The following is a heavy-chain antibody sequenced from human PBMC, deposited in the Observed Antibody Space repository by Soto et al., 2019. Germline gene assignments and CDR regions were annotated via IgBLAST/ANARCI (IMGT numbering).Heavy chain of an antibody. CDR2: ISKDGSVI. CDR3: VRLRSGAVPDSFAY. J-gene: IGHJ4*02. V-gene: IGHV3-30*04. CDR1: GFMFSRYA. D-gene: IGHD3-3*01. Sequence: QVQLVESGGGVVPPGRSLRLSCAASGFMFSRYAMHWVRQAPGKGLEWVAVISKDGSVIYYADSVKGRFTISRDKSKNMVYLQLNSLRDEDTAVFYCVRLRSGAVPDSFAYWGQGTLVTVAS.